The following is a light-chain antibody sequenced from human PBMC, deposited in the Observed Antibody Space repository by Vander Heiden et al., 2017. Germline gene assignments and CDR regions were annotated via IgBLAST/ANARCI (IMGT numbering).Light chain of an antibody. CDR2: KAS. V-gene: IGKV1-5*03. CDR3: QHYNNFPYT. Sequence: DILMTQSPSTLSASAGDRVTITCRASQSISIWLAWYQQKPGQAPNLLIYKASNLETGVPSRFSGSGSGTEFTLTISSLQPEDVATYYCQHYNNFPYTFGQGTKLEIK. J-gene: IGKJ2*01. CDR1: QSISIW.